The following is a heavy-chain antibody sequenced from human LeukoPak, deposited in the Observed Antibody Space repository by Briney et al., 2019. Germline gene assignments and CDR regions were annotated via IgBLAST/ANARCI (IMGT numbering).Heavy chain of an antibody. Sequence: PSETLSLTCAVYGGSFSGYYWSWIRQPPGKGLEWIREINHSGSTNYNPSLKSRVTISVDTSKNQFSLKLSSVTAADTAVYYCARADSSGLDWGQGTLVTVSS. CDR3: ARADSSGLD. D-gene: IGHD3-22*01. CDR2: INHSGST. J-gene: IGHJ4*02. V-gene: IGHV4-34*01. CDR1: GGSFSGYY.